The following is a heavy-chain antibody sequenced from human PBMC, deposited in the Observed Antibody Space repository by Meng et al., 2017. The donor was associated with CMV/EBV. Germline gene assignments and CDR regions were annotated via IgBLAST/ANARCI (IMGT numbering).Heavy chain of an antibody. V-gene: IGHV1-18*01. Sequence: ASVQVSCKASGYTFTSYGISWVRQAPGQGLEGMGWISVYNGNTNYAQKFQGRVTMTTDTSTRTAYMGLRSLRSDDTAVYYCARVGPRSSSSRGYFDYWGQGTLVTVSS. D-gene: IGHD6-13*01. CDR2: ISVYNGNT. J-gene: IGHJ4*02. CDR3: ARVGPRSSSSRGYFDY. CDR1: GYTFTSYG.